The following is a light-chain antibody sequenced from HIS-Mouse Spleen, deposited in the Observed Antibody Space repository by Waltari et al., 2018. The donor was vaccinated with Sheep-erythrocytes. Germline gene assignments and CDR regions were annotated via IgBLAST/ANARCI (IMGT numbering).Light chain of an antibody. CDR2: DVS. V-gene: IGLV2-11*01. CDR1: SSDVGGYNY. Sequence: QSALTQPRSVSRSPGQSVTLSCTGPSSDVGGYNYVSWYQQHPGKAPKLMIYDVSKRPSGVPDRFSGSKSGNTASLTISGLQAEDEADYYCCSYAGSYNHVFATGTKVTVL. J-gene: IGLJ1*01. CDR3: CSYAGSYNHV.